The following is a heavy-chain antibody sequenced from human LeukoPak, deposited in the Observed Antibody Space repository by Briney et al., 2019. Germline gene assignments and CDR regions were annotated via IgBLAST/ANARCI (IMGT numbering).Heavy chain of an antibody. Sequence: GGSLRLSCADSGFSFSSYAMSWVRQAPGKGLEWVSGISDSGDTTWDADSVKGRFTISRDNYKNTVYLQMNSLRAEDTAVYYCAKNSNWETDYWGQGTLVTVSS. CDR2: ISDSGDTT. CDR3: AKNSNWETDY. J-gene: IGHJ4*02. D-gene: IGHD1-26*01. V-gene: IGHV3-23*01. CDR1: GFSFSSYA.